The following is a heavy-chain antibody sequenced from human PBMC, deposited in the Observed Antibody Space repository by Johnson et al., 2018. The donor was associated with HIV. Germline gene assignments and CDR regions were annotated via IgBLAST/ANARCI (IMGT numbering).Heavy chain of an antibody. V-gene: IGHV3-66*01. CDR3: ARETRVWCNWKDGSRAFDI. J-gene: IGHJ3*02. D-gene: IGHD1-1*01. CDR1: RLTLSDSY. Sequence: MQLVESGGGLVQPGGSLRLSCVASRLTLSDSYMSWIRQAPGKGLEWVSVIYSGGSTYYADSVKGRFTISRDNSKNKLYFQMNSLRAEDTAVYYCARETRVWCNWKDGSRAFDIWGQGTMVTVS. CDR2: IYSGGST.